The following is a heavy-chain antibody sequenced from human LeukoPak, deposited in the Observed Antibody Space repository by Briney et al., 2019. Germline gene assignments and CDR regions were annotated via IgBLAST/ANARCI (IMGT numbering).Heavy chain of an antibody. CDR3: VRDWGYDSSGYWQKYFDT. CDR1: GFTFSSYE. V-gene: IGHV3-48*03. Sequence: GGSLRLSCAASGFTFSSYEMNWVRQAPGKGLEWVSYITSSGSIIYYADSVKGRFTISRDNAKNSLYLQMNSLRAEDTAVYYCVRDWGYDSSGYWQKYFDTWGQGTLVTVSS. CDR2: ITSSGSII. D-gene: IGHD3-22*01. J-gene: IGHJ4*02.